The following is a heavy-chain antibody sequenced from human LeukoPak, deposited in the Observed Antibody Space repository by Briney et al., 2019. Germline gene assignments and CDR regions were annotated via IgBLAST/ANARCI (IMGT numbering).Heavy chain of an antibody. D-gene: IGHD3-10*01. J-gene: IGHJ4*02. Sequence: PGGTLRRSCAASGFTFSNSGMSWVRQAPGKGLEWVSAISTSGSETHYADSVKGRFTIARDNSKNTMSLQMSSLRAEDTALYYCAKGSGNGYGSGPFDYWGQGTLVTVSS. CDR1: GFTFSNSG. V-gene: IGHV3-23*01. CDR2: ISTSGSET. CDR3: AKGSGNGYGSGPFDY.